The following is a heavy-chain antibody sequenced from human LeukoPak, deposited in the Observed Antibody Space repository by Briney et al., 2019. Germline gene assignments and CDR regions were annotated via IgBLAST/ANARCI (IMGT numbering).Heavy chain of an antibody. CDR1: GFTFSSYA. CDR3: ARGSPTVTAFDI. J-gene: IGHJ3*02. D-gene: IGHD4-17*01. Sequence: GGSLRLSCAGSGFTFSSYAMNWVRQAPGKGLEWVSAISGSGGSTYYADSVKGRFTISRDNSKNTLYLQMNSLRTEDTAVYYCARGSPTVTAFDIWGQGTMVTVSS. V-gene: IGHV3-23*01. CDR2: ISGSGGST.